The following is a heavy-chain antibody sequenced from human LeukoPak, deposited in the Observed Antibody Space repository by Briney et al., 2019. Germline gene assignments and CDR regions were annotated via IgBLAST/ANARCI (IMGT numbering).Heavy chain of an antibody. J-gene: IGHJ6*03. D-gene: IGHD6-13*01. CDR2: ISYDGSNK. V-gene: IGHV3-30*04. CDR3: ARGRPTSYSSSWHYYYYYYMDV. Sequence: GGSLRLSCAASGFTFSSYAMHWVRQAPGKGLEWVAVISYDGSNKYYADSVKGRFTISRDNSKNTLYLQMNSLRAEDTAVYYCARGRPTSYSSSWHYYYYYYMDVWGKGTTVTVSS. CDR1: GFTFSSYA.